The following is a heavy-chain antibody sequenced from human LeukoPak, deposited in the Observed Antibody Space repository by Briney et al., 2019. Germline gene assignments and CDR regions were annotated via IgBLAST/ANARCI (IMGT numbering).Heavy chain of an antibody. D-gene: IGHD3-16*01. J-gene: IGHJ4*02. V-gene: IGHV3-21*01. CDR3: ARHRDGYVPLDY. Sequence: PGGSLRLSCAASGFTFSSYSMNWVRQAPGKRLERVSSISSSSSYIYYADSVKGRFTISRDNAKNSLYLQMNSLRAEDTAVYYCARHRDGYVPLDYWGQGTLVTVSS. CDR2: ISSSSSYI. CDR1: GFTFSSYS.